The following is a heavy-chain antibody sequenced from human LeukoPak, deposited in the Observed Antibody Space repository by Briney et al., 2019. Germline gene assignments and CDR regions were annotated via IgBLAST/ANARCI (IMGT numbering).Heavy chain of an antibody. CDR2: IKQDGREK. Sequence: GGSLRLSCVASGFTFRNFWMNWVRQAPGKGLEWVANIKQDGREKYYVDSVKGRFTISRDNAKNSLYLQMNSLRAEDTAVCYCAREYSGSYSCFDYWGQGTLVTVSS. J-gene: IGHJ4*02. CDR3: AREYSGSYSCFDY. CDR1: GFTFRNFW. D-gene: IGHD1-26*01. V-gene: IGHV3-7*01.